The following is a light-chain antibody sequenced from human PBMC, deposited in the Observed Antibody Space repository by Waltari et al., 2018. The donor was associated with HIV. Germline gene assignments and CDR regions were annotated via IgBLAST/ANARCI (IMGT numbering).Light chain of an antibody. V-gene: IGLV2-11*01. CDR2: DVN. J-gene: IGLJ2*01. Sequence: QSALTQPRSVSGSPGQSVTISCTGTSSDVGGYHYVSLYQQHPGKAPKLMIYDVNKRPSGVPDRFSGSKSGNTASLTISGLQAEDEADYYCCSYAGSYTVVFGGGTKLTVL. CDR1: SSDVGGYHY. CDR3: CSYAGSYTVV.